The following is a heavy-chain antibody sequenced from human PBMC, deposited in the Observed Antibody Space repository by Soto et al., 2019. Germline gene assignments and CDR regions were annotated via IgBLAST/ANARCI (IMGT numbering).Heavy chain of an antibody. CDR2: IKSKSAGETT. CDR1: GFSFRTTW. D-gene: IGHD1-26*01. Sequence: EVQLVESGGGLVKPGGSLRLSCAASGFSFRTTWMAWVRQAPGKGLEWVGRIKSKSAGETTDYADPVKGRFTISRDDSKDTLYLHRDSLETGDTAVYYCSTGSPFSGRVFDYWGQGTLVTVSS. J-gene: IGHJ4*02. CDR3: STGSPFSGRVFDY. V-gene: IGHV3-15*05.